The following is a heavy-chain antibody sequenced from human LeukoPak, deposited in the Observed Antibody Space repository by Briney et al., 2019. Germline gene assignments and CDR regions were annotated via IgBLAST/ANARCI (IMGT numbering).Heavy chain of an antibody. CDR3: ASGGVVGPSTYWFYDL. V-gene: IGHV3-7*01. CDR1: GFAFSRNW. CDR2: IRQDGREI. J-gene: IGHJ2*01. D-gene: IGHD1-26*01. Sequence: GESLRLSCEASGFAFSRNWMTWVRQAPGKGLEWVANIRQDGREIYYVDSVKGRFTISRDNAKSSMYLQMNSLRAEDTAVYYCASGGVVGPSTYWFYDLWGRGTRVTVS.